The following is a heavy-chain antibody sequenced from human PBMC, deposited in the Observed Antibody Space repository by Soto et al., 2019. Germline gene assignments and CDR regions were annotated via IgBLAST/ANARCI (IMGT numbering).Heavy chain of an antibody. D-gene: IGHD1-26*01. Sequence: SVKVSCKASEGTFSSYAISWVRQAPGQGPEWMGSITPILGTANYAQKFQDRVTLTADKSTSTAYMKLSSLRSEDTAVYYCASGKSGNYYDNYFDYWGQGTMVTVYS. J-gene: IGHJ4*02. CDR1: EGTFSSYA. V-gene: IGHV1-69*04. CDR3: ASGKSGNYYDNYFDY. CDR2: ITPILGTA.